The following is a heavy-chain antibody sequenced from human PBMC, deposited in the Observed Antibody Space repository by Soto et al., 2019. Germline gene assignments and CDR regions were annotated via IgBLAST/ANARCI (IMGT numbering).Heavy chain of an antibody. D-gene: IGHD1-26*01. J-gene: IGHJ5*02. V-gene: IGHV3-30-3*01. Sequence: QVQLVESGGGVVQPGRSLRLSCAASGFTFSSYAMHWVRQAPGKGLEWVAVISYDGSNKYYADSVKGRFTISRDNSKNTLYLQMNSLRAEDTAVYYCARGSGAPFAPGVSWGQGTLVTVSS. CDR3: ARGSGAPFAPGVS. CDR1: GFTFSSYA. CDR2: ISYDGSNK.